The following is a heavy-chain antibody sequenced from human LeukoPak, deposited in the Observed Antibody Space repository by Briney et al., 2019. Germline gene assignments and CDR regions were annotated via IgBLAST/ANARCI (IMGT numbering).Heavy chain of an antibody. D-gene: IGHD3-22*01. Sequence: ASVKVSCKASGYTFTSYYMHWVRQAPGQGLEWMGIINPSGGSTSYAQKFQGRVTMTRDMSTSTVYMELSSLRSEDTAVYYCARGDPSFDYYDSSGYRYWGQGTLVTVSS. J-gene: IGHJ4*02. CDR3: ARGDPSFDYYDSSGYRY. CDR1: GYTFTSYY. CDR2: INPSGGST. V-gene: IGHV1-46*01.